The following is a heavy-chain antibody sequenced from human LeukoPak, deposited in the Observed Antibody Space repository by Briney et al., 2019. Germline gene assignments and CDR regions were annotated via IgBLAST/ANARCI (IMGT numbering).Heavy chain of an antibody. CDR3: ARDPSGIPSGYYYDY. V-gene: IGHV7-4-1*02. CDR1: GYTFTYYA. CDR2: INTNTGNP. D-gene: IGHD3-22*01. J-gene: IGHJ4*02. Sequence: ASVKVSCKASGYTFTYYAMNWVRQAPGQGLEWMGWINTNTGNPTYAQGFTGRFVFSLDTSVSTAYLQISSLKAEDTAVYYCARDPSGIPSGYYYDYWGQGSLVTVSS.